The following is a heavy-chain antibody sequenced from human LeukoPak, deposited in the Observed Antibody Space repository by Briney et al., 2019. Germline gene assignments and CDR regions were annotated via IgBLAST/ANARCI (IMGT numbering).Heavy chain of an antibody. Sequence: KPSETLSLTCTVSGGSISSYYWSWIRQPAGKGLEWIGRIYASGSTNNNPSLNSRVTMSVDTSKNQFSLRLSSVTAADTAVYYCAREFGSGYNYYYWGQGSLVTVSS. CDR1: GGSISSYY. J-gene: IGHJ4*02. CDR2: IYASGST. D-gene: IGHD5-24*01. V-gene: IGHV4-4*07. CDR3: AREFGSGYNYYY.